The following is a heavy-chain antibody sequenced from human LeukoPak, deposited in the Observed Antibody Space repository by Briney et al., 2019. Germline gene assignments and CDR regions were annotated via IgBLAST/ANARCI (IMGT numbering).Heavy chain of an antibody. D-gene: IGHD2-21*02. CDR2: IINNGGST. J-gene: IGHJ4*02. CDR1: GFTFSSYA. V-gene: IGHV3-64D*06. CDR3: VKDYCGADCHL. Sequence: GGSLRLSCSTSGFTFSSYAMNWVRQAPGKGLEYVSGIINNGGSTYYADSVKGRFTVSRDNSKNTLFLQMSSLRSEDTAVYYCVKDYCGADCHLWGQGTLVTVST.